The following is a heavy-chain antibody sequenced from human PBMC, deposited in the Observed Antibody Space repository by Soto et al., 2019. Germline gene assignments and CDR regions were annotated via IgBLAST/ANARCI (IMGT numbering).Heavy chain of an antibody. D-gene: IGHD4-17*01. CDR2: IRGSGSST. CDR1: GFTFSDYY. Sequence: QVQLVESGGDFVKPGGSLRLSCAASGFTFSDYYMSWIRQAPGKGLECMSYIRGSGSSTYYADSEQGRFTVSRDNATNSLYLQMNSLRAEDTAVYYCARDDDYGGTNNWFDPWGQGTLVTVSS. V-gene: IGHV3-11*01. J-gene: IGHJ5*02. CDR3: ARDDDYGGTNNWFDP.